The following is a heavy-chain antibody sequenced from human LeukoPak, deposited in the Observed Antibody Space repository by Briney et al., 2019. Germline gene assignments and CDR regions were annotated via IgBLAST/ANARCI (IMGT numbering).Heavy chain of an antibody. CDR1: GFTFSSYG. CDR2: IRYDGSNE. V-gene: IGHV3-30*02. D-gene: IGHD3-10*01. J-gene: IGHJ6*03. CDR3: ARGPTGDYGSGSYYLYYYYYMDV. Sequence: GGSLRLSCAASGFTFSSYGMHWVRQAPGKGLEWVSFIRYDGSNEYYADSVRGRFTISRDNSKNTLYLQMNSLRAEDTAVYYCARGPTGDYGSGSYYLYYYYYMDVWGKGTTVTVSS.